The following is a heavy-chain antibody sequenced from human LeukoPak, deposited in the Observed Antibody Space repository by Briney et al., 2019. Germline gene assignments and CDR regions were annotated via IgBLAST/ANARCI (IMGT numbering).Heavy chain of an antibody. J-gene: IGHJ6*03. Sequence: GGSLSLSCAASGFTFSSYGMHWVRQAPGKGLEWVAFIRYDGSNKYYADSVKGRFTISRDNSKNTLYLQMNSLRAEDTAVYYCAKAGVAGTGYYYMDVWGKGTTVTVSS. CDR2: IRYDGSNK. CDR3: AKAGVAGTGYYYMDV. V-gene: IGHV3-30*02. D-gene: IGHD6-19*01. CDR1: GFTFSSYG.